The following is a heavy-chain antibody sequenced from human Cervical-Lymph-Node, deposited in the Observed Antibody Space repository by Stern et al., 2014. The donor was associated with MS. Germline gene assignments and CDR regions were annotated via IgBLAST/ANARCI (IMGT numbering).Heavy chain of an antibody. D-gene: IGHD6-19*01. J-gene: IGHJ4*02. CDR1: GYSFTSYW. CDR2: IYPGDSDT. V-gene: IGHV5-51*03. CDR3: ARGVRRVRSMAVAGYFDY. Sequence: EVHLVESGAEVKKPGESLKISCKGSGYSFTSYWIGWVRQMPGKGLEWMGIIYPGDSDTRYSPSFQGQVTISADKSISTAYLQWSSLKASDTAMYFCARGVRRVRSMAVAGYFDYWGQGTLVTVSS.